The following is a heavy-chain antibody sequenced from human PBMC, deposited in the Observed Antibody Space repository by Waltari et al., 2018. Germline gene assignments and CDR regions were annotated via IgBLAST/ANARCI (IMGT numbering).Heavy chain of an antibody. J-gene: IGHJ6*02. CDR2: IYHSGST. CDR1: GYSISSGYY. Sequence: QVQLQESGPGLVKPSETLSLTCAVSGYSISSGYYWGWIRQPPGRGLEWIGSIYHSGSTYYNPSLKSRVTISVDTSKNQFSLKLSSVTAADTAVYYCASLTQMMTTDRGRGVYGMDVWGQGTTVTVSS. V-gene: IGHV4-38-2*01. CDR3: ASLTQMMTTDRGRGVYGMDV. D-gene: IGHD4-17*01.